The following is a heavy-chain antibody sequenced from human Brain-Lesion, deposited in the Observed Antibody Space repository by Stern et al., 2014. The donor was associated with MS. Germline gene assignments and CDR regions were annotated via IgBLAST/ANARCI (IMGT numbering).Heavy chain of an antibody. CDR1: GGSISSGSYY. CDR3: VRETGGYTYGDTDFFDF. V-gene: IGHV4-61*02. J-gene: IGHJ4*02. Sequence: MQLVESGPGLVKPSQTLSLTCSVSGGSISSGSYYWNWIRQPAGKGLEWIGRIYASGSPNYSPSLKIRVFISGATSKNQFSLKLSSVTAADAAMYYCVRETGGYTYGDTDFFDFWGQGTLVTVSS. D-gene: IGHD5-18*01. CDR2: IYASGSP.